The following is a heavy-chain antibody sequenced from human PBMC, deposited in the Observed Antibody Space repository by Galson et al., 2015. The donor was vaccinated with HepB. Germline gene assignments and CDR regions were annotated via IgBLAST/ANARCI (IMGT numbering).Heavy chain of an antibody. J-gene: IGHJ4*02. CDR3: ARDLGSTVEPEGQYYFDY. D-gene: IGHD4-23*01. Sequence: SVKVSCKASGYTFTGYYMHWVRQAPGQGLEWMGRINPNSGGTNYAQKFQGRVTMTRDTSISTAYMELSRLRSDDTAVYYCARDLGSTVEPEGQYYFDYWGQGTLVTVSS. CDR1: GYTFTGYY. CDR2: INPNSGGT. V-gene: IGHV1-2*06.